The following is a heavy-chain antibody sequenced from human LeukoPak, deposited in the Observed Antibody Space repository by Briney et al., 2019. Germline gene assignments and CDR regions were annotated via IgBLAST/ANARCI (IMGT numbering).Heavy chain of an antibody. CDR2: IHTSGST. J-gene: IGHJ4*02. CDR3: ARRDISSGWSFDY. Sequence: SETLSLTCTVSGGSISNYHWSWIRQPAGKGLEWIGQIHTSGSTNYNPPLKSRVTMSIDTTEDQVSLTIRSVTATDTAFYYCARRDISSGWSFDYWGQGTLVTVSS. V-gene: IGHV4-4*07. D-gene: IGHD6-19*01. CDR1: GGSISNYH.